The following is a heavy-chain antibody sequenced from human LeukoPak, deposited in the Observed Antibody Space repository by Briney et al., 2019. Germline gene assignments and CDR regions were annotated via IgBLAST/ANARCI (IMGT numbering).Heavy chain of an antibody. CDR2: IYLSGST. CDR3: ARAVAGRRGHDY. J-gene: IGHJ4*02. CDR1: GGSITNNDW. D-gene: IGHD6-19*01. Sequence: SETLSLTCAVSGGSITNNDWWSWVRQSPEKGLEWIGEIYLSGSTAYNPSLRSRVTISLDKSTNQFSLKLNSMTVADTAIYYCARAVAGRRGHDYWGQGTLVTVSS. V-gene: IGHV4-4*02.